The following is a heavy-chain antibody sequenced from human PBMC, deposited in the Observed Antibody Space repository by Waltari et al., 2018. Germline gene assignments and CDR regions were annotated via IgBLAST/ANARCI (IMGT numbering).Heavy chain of an antibody. Sequence: QLQLQESGPGLVKPSETLSLTCTVSGGSISSSSYYWGWIRQPPGKGLEWIGSIYYSGSTYYNPSLKSRVTISVDTSKNQFSLKLSSVTAADTAVYYCARGPLRFMVVTPDWYFDLWGRGTLVTVSS. CDR1: GGSISSSSYY. V-gene: IGHV4-39*07. CDR2: IYYSGST. CDR3: ARGPLRFMVVTPDWYFDL. D-gene: IGHD2-15*01. J-gene: IGHJ2*01.